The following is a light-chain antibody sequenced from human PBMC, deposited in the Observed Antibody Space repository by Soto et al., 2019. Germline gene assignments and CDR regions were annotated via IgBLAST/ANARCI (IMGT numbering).Light chain of an antibody. CDR3: QHYYSSPLT. Sequence: DIVMTPSPYSLSVSLGERATINCKSSQIVLSSSNDKKDLAWYQQKPGQPPKVVXYWASTRGSGVPDRFSGSGSGTDFTLTISSLQHEDLAVYYCQHYYSSPLTFGGGTKVDIK. V-gene: IGKV4-1*01. CDR1: QIVLSSSNDKKD. J-gene: IGKJ4*01. CDR2: WAS.